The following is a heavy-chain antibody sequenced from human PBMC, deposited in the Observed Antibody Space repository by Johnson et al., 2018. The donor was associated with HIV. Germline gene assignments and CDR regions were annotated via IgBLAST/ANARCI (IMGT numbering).Heavy chain of an antibody. CDR1: GFTFSSYG. J-gene: IGHJ3*02. CDR2: ISYDGSNK. D-gene: IGHD6-13*01. CDR3: AKLIAAAGTRRCFDI. Sequence: QVQLVESGGGLVKPGGSLRLSCAASGFTFSSYGMHWVRQAPGKGLEWVAVISYDGSNKYYADSVKGRFTISRDNSKNTLYLQMNSLRAEDTAVYYCAKLIAAAGTRRCFDIWGQGTMVTVSS. V-gene: IGHV3-30*18.